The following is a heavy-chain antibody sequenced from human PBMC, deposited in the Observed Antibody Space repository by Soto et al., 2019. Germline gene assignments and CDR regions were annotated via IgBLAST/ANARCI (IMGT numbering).Heavy chain of an antibody. Sequence: QITLNESGPTLVKPTQTLTLTCTFSGFSLSTRDVGVGWIRQPPGEALEWLGVVYWDDSKTYSPSLESRLTITNDTSKNQVVLRMTKLEPVDTATYYCAHCRGGVASFWGQGTLVTVSS. V-gene: IGHV2-5*02. CDR2: VYWDDSK. CDR3: AHCRGGVASF. CDR1: GFSLSTRDVG. D-gene: IGHD2-2*01. J-gene: IGHJ4*02.